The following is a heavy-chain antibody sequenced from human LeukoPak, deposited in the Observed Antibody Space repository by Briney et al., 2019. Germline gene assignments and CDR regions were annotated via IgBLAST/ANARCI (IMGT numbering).Heavy chain of an antibody. V-gene: IGHV4-38-2*02. J-gene: IGHJ4*02. CDR1: GYSISSGYY. Sequence: PSETLSLTCTVSGYSISSGYYWGWIRQPPGKGLEWIGSMYHSGSTYYNPSLKSQVTISVDTSKNQLSLKLNSVTAADTAVYYCARVRRGSRGDYWGQGTLVTVSS. CDR3: ARVRRGSRGDY. D-gene: IGHD3-10*01. CDR2: MYHSGST.